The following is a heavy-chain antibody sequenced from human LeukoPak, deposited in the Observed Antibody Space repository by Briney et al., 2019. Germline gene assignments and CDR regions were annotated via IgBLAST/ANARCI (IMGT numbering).Heavy chain of an antibody. CDR1: GGSISSYY. V-gene: IGHV4-59*12. CDR3: ARGPYEDILTGYPSYYFDY. J-gene: IGHJ4*02. CDR2: IYYSGST. D-gene: IGHD3-9*01. Sequence: PSETLSLTCTVSGGSISSYYWSWIRQPPGKGLEWIGYIYYSGSTNYNPSLKSRVTISVDRSKNQFSLKLSSVTAADTAVYYCARGPYEDILTGYPSYYFDYWGQGTLVTVSS.